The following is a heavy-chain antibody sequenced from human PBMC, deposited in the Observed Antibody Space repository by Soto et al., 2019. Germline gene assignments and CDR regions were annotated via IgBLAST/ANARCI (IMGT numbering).Heavy chain of an antibody. CDR1: GYTFINFD. J-gene: IGHJ5*02. Sequence: ASVKVSCKASGYTFINFDISWVQQAAGQGFEWLGWMNPGSGKTGYASKFQGRVAMTRDASTGTSHLELSSLTSDDTAVYYCARMASAGTLNWFDPWGQGTLVTVSS. CDR3: ARMASAGTLNWFDP. D-gene: IGHD6-13*01. CDR2: MNPGSGKT. V-gene: IGHV1-8*02.